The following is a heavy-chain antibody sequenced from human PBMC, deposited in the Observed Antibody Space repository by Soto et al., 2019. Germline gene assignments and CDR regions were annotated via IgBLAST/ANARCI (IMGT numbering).Heavy chain of an antibody. Sequence: EVQLLESGGGLVQPGGSLRLSCAASGFTFSSYAMSWVRQAPGKGLEWVSAISGSGGSTYYADSVKGRFTISRDNSKNTLYRQMNSLRAEDTAVYYCVVLGFSGWYYYYYYGMDVWGQGTTVTVSS. CDR3: VVLGFSGWYYYYYYGMDV. CDR1: GFTFSSYA. J-gene: IGHJ6*02. V-gene: IGHV3-23*01. D-gene: IGHD6-19*01. CDR2: ISGSGGST.